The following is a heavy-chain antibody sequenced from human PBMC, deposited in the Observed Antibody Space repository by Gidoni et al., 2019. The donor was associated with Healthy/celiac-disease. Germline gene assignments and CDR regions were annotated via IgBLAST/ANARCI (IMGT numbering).Heavy chain of an antibody. D-gene: IGHD6-19*01. V-gene: IGHV4-34*01. CDR2: IHHSGST. Sequence: QVQLQQWGAGLLKPSETLSLPCAVYGGSFSGYYWSWIRQPPGKGLGWMGEIHHSGSTNYNPSLKSRVTISVDTSKNQFSLKLSSVTAADTAVYYCARGRGAWLATRFDPWGQGTLVTVSS. J-gene: IGHJ5*02. CDR3: ARGRGAWLATRFDP. CDR1: GGSFSGYY.